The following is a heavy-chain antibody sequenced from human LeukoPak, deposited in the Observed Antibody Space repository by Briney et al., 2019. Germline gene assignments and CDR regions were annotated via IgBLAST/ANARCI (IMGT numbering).Heavy chain of an antibody. Sequence: ASVKVSCKASGYTFTGYYMHWVRQAPGQGLEWMGWINPNSGGTNYAQKFQGRVTMTRDTSISTAYMELSRLRSDDTAVYYCARVGSYSSTPYARWFDPWGQGTLVTVSS. CDR2: INPNSGGT. V-gene: IGHV1-2*02. CDR3: ARVGSYSSTPYARWFDP. D-gene: IGHD6-13*01. CDR1: GYTFTGYY. J-gene: IGHJ5*02.